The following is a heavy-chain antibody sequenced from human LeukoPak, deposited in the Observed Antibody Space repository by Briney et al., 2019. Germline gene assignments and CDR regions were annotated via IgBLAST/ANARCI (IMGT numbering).Heavy chain of an antibody. CDR3: TTEPPIIVATHL. V-gene: IGHV3-15*01. D-gene: IGHD5-12*01. CDR2: IKSKTDGGTT. J-gene: IGHJ4*02. CDR1: GFTFSNAW. Sequence: GGSLRLSCAASGFTFSNAWMSWVRQAPGKGLEWVGRIKSKTDGGTTDYAAPVKGRFTISRDDSKNTLYLQMNSLKTEDTAVYYCTTEPPIIVATHLWGQGTLVTVSS.